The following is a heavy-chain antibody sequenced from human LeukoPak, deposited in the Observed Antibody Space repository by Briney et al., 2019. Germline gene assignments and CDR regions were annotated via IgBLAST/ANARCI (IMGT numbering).Heavy chain of an antibody. CDR1: GFTFSSYS. Sequence: PGGSLRLSCAASGFTFSSYSMNWVRQAPGKGLEWVSSISSSSSYIYYADSVKGRFTISRDNSKNTLYLQMNSLRAEDTAVYYCARDRNVEMTIDAFDIWGQGTMVTVSS. D-gene: IGHD5-24*01. J-gene: IGHJ3*02. V-gene: IGHV3-21*01. CDR3: ARDRNVEMTIDAFDI. CDR2: ISSSSSYI.